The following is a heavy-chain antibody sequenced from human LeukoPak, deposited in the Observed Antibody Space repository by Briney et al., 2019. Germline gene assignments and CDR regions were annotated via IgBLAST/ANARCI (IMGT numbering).Heavy chain of an antibody. J-gene: IGHJ3*02. CDR2: ISSSSSYI. Sequence: GGSLRLSCAASGFTFSSYSMNWVRQAPGKGLEWVSSISSSSSYIYYADSVKGRFTISRDNAKNSLYLQMNSLRAEDTALYYCARDLSSWRGYCSSTSCYRGGAFDIWGQGTMVTVSS. CDR3: ARDLSSWRGYCSSTSCYRGGAFDI. CDR1: GFTFSSYS. D-gene: IGHD2-2*01. V-gene: IGHV3-21*04.